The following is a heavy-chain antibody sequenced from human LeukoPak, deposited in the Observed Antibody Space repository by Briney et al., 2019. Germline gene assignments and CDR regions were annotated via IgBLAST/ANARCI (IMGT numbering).Heavy chain of an antibody. J-gene: IGHJ6*02. D-gene: IGHD3-10*01. V-gene: IGHV4-59*08. CDR1: GGSISSYY. CDR2: IYYSGST. Sequence: SETLSLTCTVSGGSISSYYWSWIRQPPGKGLEWIGYIYYSGSTNYNPSLKSRVTISVDTSKNQFSLKLSSVTAADTAVYYCARHPRSGSYYYYYYGMDGWGQGTTVTVSS. CDR3: ARHPRSGSYYYYYYGMDG.